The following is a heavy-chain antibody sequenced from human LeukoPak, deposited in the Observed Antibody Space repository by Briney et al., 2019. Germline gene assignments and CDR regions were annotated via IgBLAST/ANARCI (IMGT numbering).Heavy chain of an antibody. CDR1: GGSVNRANYY. D-gene: IGHD6-19*01. Sequence: SETLSLTCTVSGGSVNRANYYWSWIRQSPGKGLEWIGYIYYTGNTNYNPSLKSRLSISIDTSKNQFSLKLSSVTAADTAMYYCATPMGYSSGWSGIYDYWGQGALVTVSS. V-gene: IGHV4-61*01. CDR2: IYYTGNT. CDR3: ATPMGYSSGWSGIYDY. J-gene: IGHJ4*02.